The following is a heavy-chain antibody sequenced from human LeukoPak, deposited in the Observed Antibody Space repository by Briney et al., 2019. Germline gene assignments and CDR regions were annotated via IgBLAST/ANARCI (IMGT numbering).Heavy chain of an antibody. CDR2: ISYDGSNK. D-gene: IGHD3-3*01. CDR3: ARDRLGYYDFWSGHIDY. Sequence: PGRSLRLSCAASGFTFSSYAMHWVRQAPGKGLEWVAVISYDGSNKYYADSVKGRFTISRDDSKNTLYLQMNSLGAEDTAVYYCARDRLGYYDFWSGHIDYWGQGTLVTVSS. J-gene: IGHJ4*02. CDR1: GFTFSSYA. V-gene: IGHV3-30-3*01.